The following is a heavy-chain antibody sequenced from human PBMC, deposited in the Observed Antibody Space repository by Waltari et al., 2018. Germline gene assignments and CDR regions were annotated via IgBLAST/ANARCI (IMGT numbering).Heavy chain of an antibody. CDR3: ARGPSTGQVAGIGGDY. Sequence: QVQLVQSGAEVKKPGASVKVSCKASGYTFTSYAINGVRQAPGQGLEWMGWMNPNSGNTGYAQKFQGRVTMTRNTSISTAYMELSSLRSEDTAVYYCARGPSTGQVAGIGGDYWGQGTLVTVSS. D-gene: IGHD6-19*01. CDR2: MNPNSGNT. CDR1: GYTFTSYA. V-gene: IGHV1-8*02. J-gene: IGHJ4*02.